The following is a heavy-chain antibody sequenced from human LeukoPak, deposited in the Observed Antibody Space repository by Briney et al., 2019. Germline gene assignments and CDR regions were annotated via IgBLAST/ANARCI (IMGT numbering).Heavy chain of an antibody. V-gene: IGHV3-48*01. D-gene: IGHD5-24*01. Sequence: GGSLRLPCAASGFTFSDYSMNWVRQAPGKGLEWISYIGIDSGNTNYADSVKGRFTISGDKAKNSLYLQMNSLRVEDTAVYYCSRDYKYAFDNWGQGTLVTVSS. J-gene: IGHJ4*02. CDR3: SRDYKYAFDN. CDR2: IGIDSGNT. CDR1: GFTFSDYS.